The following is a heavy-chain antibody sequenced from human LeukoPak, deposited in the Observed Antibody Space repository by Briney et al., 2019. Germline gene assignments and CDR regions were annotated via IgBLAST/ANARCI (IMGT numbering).Heavy chain of an antibody. Sequence: SETLSLTCTVSGGSISSGGYYWSWIRQPPGKGLEWIGYIYHSGSTYYNPSLKSRVTISVDTSKNQFSLKLSSVTAADTAVYYCARDGVSKDAFDIWGQGTMVTVSS. V-gene: IGHV4-30-2*01. CDR3: ARDGVSKDAFDI. D-gene: IGHD3-3*01. CDR2: IYHSGST. J-gene: IGHJ3*02. CDR1: GGSISSGGYY.